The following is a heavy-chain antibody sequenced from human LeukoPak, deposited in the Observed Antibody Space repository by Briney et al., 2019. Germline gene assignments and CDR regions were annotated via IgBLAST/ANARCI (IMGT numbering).Heavy chain of an antibody. J-gene: IGHJ4*02. D-gene: IGHD5-12*01. CDR1: GYTFTNNG. CDR3: ARMVGGYFDLYFDY. CDR2: ISPNNGDT. V-gene: IGHV1-18*01. Sequence: ASVKVSCKASGYTFTNNGISWVRQAPGQGPGWMGWISPNNGDTNHAQKLQGRVTMTTDTSTSTVYMELRSLRSDDSAVYFCARMVGGYFDLYFDYWGQGTLVSVSS.